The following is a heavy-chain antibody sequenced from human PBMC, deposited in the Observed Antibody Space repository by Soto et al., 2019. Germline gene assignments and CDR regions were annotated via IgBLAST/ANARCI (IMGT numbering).Heavy chain of an antibody. Sequence: QLQLQESGPGLVKPSETLSLTCTVSGGSISSSSYYWGWIRQPPGKGLEWIGSIYYSGSTYYNPSLKSRVTISVDTSKNQFSLKLSSVTAADTAVYYCASQLRITISGVVTADDYWGQGTLVTVSS. CDR1: GGSISSSSYY. J-gene: IGHJ4*02. CDR3: ASQLRITISGVVTADDY. CDR2: IYYSGST. V-gene: IGHV4-39*01. D-gene: IGHD3-3*01.